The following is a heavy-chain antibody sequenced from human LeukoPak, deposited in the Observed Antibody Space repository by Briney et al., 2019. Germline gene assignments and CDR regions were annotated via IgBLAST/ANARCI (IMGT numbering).Heavy chain of an antibody. CDR2: ISGSGGYT. CDR3: AKAPVTTCRGAYCYPFDY. CDR1: GFTFSSYG. D-gene: IGHD2-21*01. Sequence: GGSLRLSCAASGFTFSSYGMSWVRQAPGKGLEWVSGISGSGGYTYYADSVKGRFTISRDNSKNTLYLQMNSLRPEDAAVYYCAKAPVTTCRGAYCYPFDYWGQGTLVTVSS. V-gene: IGHV3-23*01. J-gene: IGHJ4*02.